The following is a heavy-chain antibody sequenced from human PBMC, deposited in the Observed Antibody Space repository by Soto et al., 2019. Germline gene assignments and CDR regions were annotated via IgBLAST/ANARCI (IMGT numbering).Heavy chain of an antibody. D-gene: IGHD6-13*01. V-gene: IGHV3-15*01. CDR3: TTPPNLIAAAGPQDY. CDR2: IKSKTDGGTT. Sequence: PGGSLRLSCAASGFTFSNAWMSWVRQAPGKGLEWVGRIKSKTDGGTTDYAAPVKGRFTISRDDSKNTLYLQMNSLKTEDTAVYYCTTPPNLIAAAGPQDYWGQGTLVTVSS. CDR1: GFTFSNAW. J-gene: IGHJ4*02.